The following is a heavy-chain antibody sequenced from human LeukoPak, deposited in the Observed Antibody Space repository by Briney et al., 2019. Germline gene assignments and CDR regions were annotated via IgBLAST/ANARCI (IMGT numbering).Heavy chain of an antibody. CDR3: ARGGDIVAVTAIVPFDY. J-gene: IGHJ4*02. CDR1: GYTFTSYG. V-gene: IGHV1-18*04. D-gene: IGHD2-21*02. CDR2: ISAYNGNT. Sequence: ASVKVSCKSSGYTFTSYGISWVRQAPGQGLEWMGLISAYNGNTNYAHKLQGRVTMTTDTSTSTAYMELRSLRSDDTAVYYCARGGDIVAVTAIVPFDYWGQGTLVTVSS.